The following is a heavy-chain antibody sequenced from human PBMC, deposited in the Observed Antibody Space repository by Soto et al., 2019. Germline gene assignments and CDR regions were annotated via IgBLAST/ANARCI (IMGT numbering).Heavy chain of an antibody. J-gene: IGHJ6*02. Sequence: GGVLRLSCAASGFTFGSYSMNWVRQAPGKGLEWVSYIYTSGSTIYYADSVKGRFTISRDNAKNSLYLQMNSLRDEDTAVYYCARGYYGMDVWGQGTTVTVSS. CDR2: IYTSGSTI. CDR3: ARGYYGMDV. V-gene: IGHV3-48*02. CDR1: GFTFGSYS.